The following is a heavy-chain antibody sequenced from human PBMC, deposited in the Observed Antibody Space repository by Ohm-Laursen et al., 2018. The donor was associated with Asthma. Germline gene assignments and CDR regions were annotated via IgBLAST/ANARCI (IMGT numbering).Heavy chain of an antibody. CDR2: IFPDGRRT. CDR3: ARGNLEGLQ. D-gene: IGHD5-24*01. V-gene: IGHV3-74*01. Sequence: SLRLSCAASGFIFSDYFAHWVRQGPGEGLVWISHIFPDGRRTNYADSVKGRFTISRDDAKNTLYLQMNSLRADDTAVYYCARGNLEGLQWGQGTLVTVSS. J-gene: IGHJ4*02. CDR1: GFIFSDYF.